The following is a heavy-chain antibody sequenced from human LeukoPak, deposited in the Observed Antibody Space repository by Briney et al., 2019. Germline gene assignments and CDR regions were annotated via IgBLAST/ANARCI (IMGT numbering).Heavy chain of an antibody. CDR2: IRYDGTNR. J-gene: IGHJ3*02. D-gene: IGHD1-26*01. Sequence: GGSLRLSCAASGFTFSSYVMHWVRQAPGKGLEWVALIRYDGTNRYYADSVKGRFTISRDNSKNTLYLQMNSLRAEDTAVYYCAKSTIVGATVDAFDIWGQGTMVTVSS. V-gene: IGHV3-30*02. CDR3: AKSTIVGATVDAFDI. CDR1: GFTFSSYV.